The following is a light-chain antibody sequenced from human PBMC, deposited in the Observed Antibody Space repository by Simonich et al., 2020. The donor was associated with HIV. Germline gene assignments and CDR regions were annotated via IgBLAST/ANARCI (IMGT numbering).Light chain of an antibody. V-gene: IGKV1-39*01. CDR3: QQNDNTPWT. Sequence: DIQMTQSPSSLSASVGDRVTITCRASQSISIYLNWYQQKPGKAPKLLIYTASSLKSGVPSRFTGSGSGTDFTLTISSLQPEDFATYYCQQNDNTPWTFGQGTKVEIK. J-gene: IGKJ1*01. CDR2: TAS. CDR1: QSISIY.